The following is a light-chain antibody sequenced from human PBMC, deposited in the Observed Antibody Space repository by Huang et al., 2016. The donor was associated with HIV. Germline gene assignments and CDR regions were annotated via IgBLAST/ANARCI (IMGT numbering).Light chain of an antibody. J-gene: IGKJ3*01. CDR1: QVISNY. CDR3: QKYNSAPFT. CDR2: TAS. Sequence: DIQMTQSPSSLSASIGDRVTITCRASQVISNYLAWYHQNTGRAPKLLSDTASTLQSGVPSRFSGSGSGTDFALTISSLQPEDVATYYCQKYNSAPFTFGPGTKIDIK. V-gene: IGKV1-27*01.